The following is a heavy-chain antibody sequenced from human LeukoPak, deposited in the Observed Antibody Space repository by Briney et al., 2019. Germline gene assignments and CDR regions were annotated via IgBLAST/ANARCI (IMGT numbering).Heavy chain of an antibody. D-gene: IGHD3-10*01. V-gene: IGHV1-2*06. Sequence: ASVKVSCKASGYTFTGYYMHWVRQAPGQGLEWMGRINPNSGGTNYAQKFQGRVTMTRDTSISTAYMELSRLRSDDTAVYHCARNAHYYGSGSRGYFDYWGQGTLVTVSS. CDR1: GYTFTGYY. CDR3: ARNAHYYGSGSRGYFDY. J-gene: IGHJ4*02. CDR2: INPNSGGT.